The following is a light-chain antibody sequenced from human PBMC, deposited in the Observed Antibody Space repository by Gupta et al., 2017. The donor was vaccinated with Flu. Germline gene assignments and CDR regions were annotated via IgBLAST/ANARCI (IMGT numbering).Light chain of an antibody. V-gene: IGLV3-21*02. CDR2: ADR. Sequence: GQTAKITLGGNNIEMKSVHWYQQRPGQAPLLVVYADRHRPSGIPVRFSGSNSGNTATLTISRLEAGDEADYYGHVWDSSSDHGVFGGGTKLTVL. J-gene: IGLJ3*02. CDR1: NIEMKS. CDR3: HVWDSSSDHGV.